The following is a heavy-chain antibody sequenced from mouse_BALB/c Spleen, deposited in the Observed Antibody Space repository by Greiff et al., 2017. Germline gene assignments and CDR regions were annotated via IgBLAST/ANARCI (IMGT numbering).Heavy chain of an antibody. CDR3: ARMGGNYPYDFDY. V-gene: IGHV14-3*02. Sequence: VQLQQPGAELVKPGASVKLSCTASGFNIKDTYMHWVKQRPEQGLEWIGRIDPANGNTKYDPKFQGKATITADTSSNTAYLQLSSLTSEDTAVYYCARMGGNYPYDFDYWGQGTTLTVSS. D-gene: IGHD2-1*01. J-gene: IGHJ2*01. CDR1: GFNIKDTY. CDR2: IDPANGNT.